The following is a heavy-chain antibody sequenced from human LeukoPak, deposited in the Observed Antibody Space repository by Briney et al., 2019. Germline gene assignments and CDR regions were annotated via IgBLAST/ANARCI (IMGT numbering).Heavy chain of an antibody. CDR1: GFTFSSYW. CDR3: ARGKRITMVRGVTKYYYYYGMDV. V-gene: IGHV3-7*03. Sequence: GGSLRLSCAASGFTFSSYWMSWVRQAPGKGLEWVANIKQDGSEKYYVDSVKGRFTISRDNAKNSLYLQMNSLRAEDTAVYYCARGKRITMVRGVTKYYYYYGMDVWGKGTTVTVSS. J-gene: IGHJ6*04. D-gene: IGHD3-10*01. CDR2: IKQDGSEK.